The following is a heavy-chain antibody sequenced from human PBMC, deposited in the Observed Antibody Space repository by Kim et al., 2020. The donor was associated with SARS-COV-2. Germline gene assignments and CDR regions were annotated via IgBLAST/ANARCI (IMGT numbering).Heavy chain of an antibody. CDR1: GFTFSRYW. D-gene: IGHD2-8*01. J-gene: IGHJ4*02. CDR2: VKQDGGEK. Sequence: GGSLRLSCAASGFTFSRYWMSWVRQAPGKGLEWVAIVKQDGGEKYNADSVKGRFTISRDNAKNSVYLRMSSLRVEDTAVYFCATNLLEYWGRGILVPVSS. V-gene: IGHV3-7*01. CDR3: ATNLLEY.